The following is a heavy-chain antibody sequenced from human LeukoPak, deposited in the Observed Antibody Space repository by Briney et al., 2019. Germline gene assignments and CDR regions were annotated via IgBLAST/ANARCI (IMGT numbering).Heavy chain of an antibody. V-gene: IGHV1-46*01. CDR2: INPSGGST. CDR1: GYTFTSYY. D-gene: IGHD2-21*02. Sequence: AASVGVSCKASGYTFTSYYMHWVRQAPGQGLEWMGIINPSGGSTSYAQKFQGRVTMTRDTSISTAYMELSRLRSDDTAVYSCARVRQTTTALPYYYYMDVWGKGTTVTISS. CDR3: ARVRQTTTALPYYYYMDV. J-gene: IGHJ6*03.